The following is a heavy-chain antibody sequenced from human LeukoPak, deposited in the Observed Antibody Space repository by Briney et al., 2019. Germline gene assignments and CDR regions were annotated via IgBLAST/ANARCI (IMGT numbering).Heavy chain of an antibody. CDR2: IWYDGSNE. J-gene: IGHJ6*02. CDR1: GFTFSSHW. D-gene: IGHD3-10*01. V-gene: IGHV3-33*08. Sequence: GGSLRLSCAASGFTFSSHWMHWVRQAPGKGLEWVAVIWYDGSNEYYLDSVKGRFTISRDNSKNTLYLQMNSLTAEDTAVYYCAREVVVRGVKYYAMDVWGQGTTVTVSS. CDR3: AREVVVRGVKYYAMDV.